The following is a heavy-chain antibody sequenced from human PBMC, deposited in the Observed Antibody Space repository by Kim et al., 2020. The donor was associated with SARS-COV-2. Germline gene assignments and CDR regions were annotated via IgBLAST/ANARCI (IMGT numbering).Heavy chain of an antibody. CDR3: AKGRGGYVD. D-gene: IGHD5-12*01. Sequence: GSTYYADSVKGRFTISRDNSKNTLYLQMNSLRAEDTAVYYCAKGRGGYVDWGQGTLVTVSS. V-gene: IGHV3-23*01. CDR2: GST. J-gene: IGHJ4*02.